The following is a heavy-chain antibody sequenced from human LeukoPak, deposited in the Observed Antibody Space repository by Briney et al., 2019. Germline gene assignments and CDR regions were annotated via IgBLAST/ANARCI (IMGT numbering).Heavy chain of an antibody. Sequence: GGSLRLSCAASGFTFSSYAMTWVRQAPGKGLEWVSGISGSGGSTYYADSVKGRFTISRDNSKNTLYLQMNSLRAEDTAVYYCAKAGIVVVTADPAVWGQGTLVTVSS. J-gene: IGHJ4*02. CDR1: GFTFSSYA. D-gene: IGHD2-21*02. CDR2: ISGSGGST. CDR3: AKAGIVVVTADPAV. V-gene: IGHV3-23*01.